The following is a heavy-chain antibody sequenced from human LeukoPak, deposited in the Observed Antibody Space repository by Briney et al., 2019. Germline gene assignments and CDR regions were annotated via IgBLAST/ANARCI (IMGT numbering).Heavy chain of an antibody. J-gene: IGHJ4*02. CDR1: GCTFDDYA. D-gene: IGHD3-22*01. V-gene: IGHV3-43D*04. CDR2: ISWDGGST. CDR3: ANLGYDSSGSGVVDDY. Sequence: GGSLRLSCAASGCTFDDYAMHWVRQAPGQGLEWVSLISWDGGSTYYADSVKGRFTISRDNSKNSLYLQMNSLRAEDTALYYCANLGYDSSGSGVVDDYWGQGTLVTVSS.